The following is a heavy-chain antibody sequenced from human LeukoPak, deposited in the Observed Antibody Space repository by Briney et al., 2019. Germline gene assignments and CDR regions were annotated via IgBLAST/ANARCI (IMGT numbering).Heavy chain of an antibody. CDR2: ITYDVHHK. Sequence: PGPSLRLSCAPSGFTFTSYGMHCVRQSPPKGLEWVALITYDVHHKYYSDSVKGRLTIYRDTSKNTLYLQMNSLTAEDTAVYYCARALSPVVRASSMGSWGEGRLVTVSS. CDR1: GFTFTSYG. V-gene: IGHV3-30*03. J-gene: IGHJ4*02. D-gene: IGHD3-10*01. CDR3: ARALSPVVRASSMGS.